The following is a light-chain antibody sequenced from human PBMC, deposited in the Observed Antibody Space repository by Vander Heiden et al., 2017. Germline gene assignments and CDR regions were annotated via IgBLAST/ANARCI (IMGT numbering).Light chain of an antibody. Sequence: IVMTQSPATLSVSPGERATLSCRASQSVSSNLAWYQQKPGQAPRLLIYGASTRATGIPARFSGSGSGTEFTLTISSLQSEDFAVYYCQQDNNWPLTFGGGTKVELK. CDR2: GAS. CDR3: QQDNNWPLT. J-gene: IGKJ4*01. V-gene: IGKV3-15*01. CDR1: QSVSSN.